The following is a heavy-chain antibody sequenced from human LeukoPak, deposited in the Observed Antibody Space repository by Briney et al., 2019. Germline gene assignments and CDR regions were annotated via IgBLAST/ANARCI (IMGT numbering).Heavy chain of an antibody. V-gene: IGHV3-21*01. J-gene: IGHJ5*02. CDR1: GFSFSNNA. CDR2: ISSSSTYI. CDR3: ARVLAGTRAS. Sequence: GGSLRLSCAASGFSFSNNAMNCVRQAPGKGLEWVSSISSSSTYIYYADSVKGRFTISRDNAKNSLYLQMNSLRAEDTAVYYCARVLAGTRASWGQGTLVTVSS. D-gene: IGHD6-19*01.